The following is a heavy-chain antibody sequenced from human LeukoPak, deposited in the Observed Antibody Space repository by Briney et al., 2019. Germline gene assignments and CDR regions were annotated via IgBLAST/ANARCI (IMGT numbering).Heavy chain of an antibody. CDR3: ARGENYYYGMDV. CDR1: GGSISSGDYY. CDR2: IYYSGST. J-gene: IGHJ6*04. Sequence: SQTLSLTCSVSGGSISSGDYYCSWIRHPPGKGLEWIGYIYYSGSTYYNPSLKSRVTISVDTSKNQFSLKLSSVTAADTAVYYCARGENYYYGMDVWGKGTTVTVSS. V-gene: IGHV4-30-4*01.